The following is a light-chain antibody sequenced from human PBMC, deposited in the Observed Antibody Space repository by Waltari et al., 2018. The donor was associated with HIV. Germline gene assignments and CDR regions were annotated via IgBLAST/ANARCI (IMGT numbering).Light chain of an antibody. J-gene: IGKJ5*01. Sequence: EIVLTQSPATLSLSPGERATLSCRASQSVSSYLAWYQQKPGQAPRLLIYDASNRATGIPARFSCSGSGTDFTLTISSLEPEDFAVYYCQQRSNPITFGQGTRLEIK. CDR1: QSVSSY. CDR3: QQRSNPIT. V-gene: IGKV3-11*01. CDR2: DAS.